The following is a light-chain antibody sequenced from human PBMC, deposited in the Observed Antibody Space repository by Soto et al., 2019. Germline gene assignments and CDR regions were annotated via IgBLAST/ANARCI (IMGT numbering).Light chain of an antibody. CDR3: QQYGTSPWT. CDR2: DAF. CDR1: QSVSSN. Sequence: EIVLTQSPATLSVSPGERATLSCKASQSVSSNLAWYQQKPGQAPSLLIYDAFRRATGIPDKFSGSGSGTDFTLTISRLEPEDFAVYYCQQYGTSPWTFGQGTKVDIK. V-gene: IGKV3-20*01. J-gene: IGKJ1*01.